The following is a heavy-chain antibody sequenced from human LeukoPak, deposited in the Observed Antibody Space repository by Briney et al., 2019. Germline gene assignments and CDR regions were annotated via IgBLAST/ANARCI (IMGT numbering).Heavy chain of an antibody. CDR3: ARDGRGSYPPDAFDI. CDR2: ISYDGSNK. D-gene: IGHD1-26*01. J-gene: IGHJ3*02. V-gene: IGHV3-30-3*01. Sequence: GGSLRLSCAASGFTFSSYAMHWVRQAPGKGLEWVAVISYDGSNKYYADSVKGRFTISRDNSKNTLYLQMNSLRAEDTAVYYCARDGRGSYPPDAFDIWGQGTMVTVSS. CDR1: GFTFSSYA.